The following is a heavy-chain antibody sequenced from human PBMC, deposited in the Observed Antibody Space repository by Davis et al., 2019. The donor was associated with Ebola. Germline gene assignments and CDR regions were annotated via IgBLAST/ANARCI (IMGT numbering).Heavy chain of an antibody. Sequence: GGSLRLSCAASGFTFSSYSMNWVRQAPGKGLEWVSSISSSSSYIYYADSVKGRFTISRDNAKNSLYLQMNSLRAEDTAVYYCARDLWGLMVQGVPLDYWGQGTLVTVSS. CDR1: GFTFSSYS. V-gene: IGHV3-21*01. CDR3: ARDLWGLMVQGVPLDY. J-gene: IGHJ4*02. D-gene: IGHD3-10*01. CDR2: ISSSSSYI.